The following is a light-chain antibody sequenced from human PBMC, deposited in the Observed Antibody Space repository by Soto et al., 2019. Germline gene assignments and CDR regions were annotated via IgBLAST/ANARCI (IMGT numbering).Light chain of an antibody. CDR3: LSYSSSTSPYV. J-gene: IGLJ1*01. CDR1: SSDVGGYNF. V-gene: IGLV2-14*01. CDR2: DVT. Sequence: QSALTPPASVSGSPGQSITISCTGTSSDVGGYNFVSWYQQHPGKAPKLMIYDVTNRPSGVSNRFSGSKSGNTASLTISGLQAEDEADYYCLSYSSSTSPYVLGTATKLTVL.